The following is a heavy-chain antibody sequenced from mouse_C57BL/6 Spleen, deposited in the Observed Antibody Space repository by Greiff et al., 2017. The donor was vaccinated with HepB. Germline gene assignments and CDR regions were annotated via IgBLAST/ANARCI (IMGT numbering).Heavy chain of an antibody. CDR1: GFSLTSYA. Sequence: VMLVESGPGLVAPSQSLSITCTVSGFSLTSYAISWVRQPPGKGLEWLGVIWTGGGTNYNSALKSRLSISKDNSKSQVFLKMNSLQTDDTARYYCARNDYGRDSYAMDYWGQGTSVTVSS. V-gene: IGHV2-9-1*01. J-gene: IGHJ4*01. CDR2: IWTGGGT. CDR3: ARNDYGRDSYAMDY. D-gene: IGHD1-1*01.